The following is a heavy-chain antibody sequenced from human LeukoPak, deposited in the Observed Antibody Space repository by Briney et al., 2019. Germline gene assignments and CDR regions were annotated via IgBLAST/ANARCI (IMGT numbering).Heavy chain of an antibody. V-gene: IGHV4-59*01. CDR2: IYYSGST. CDR3: AREPHDYGAVPGI. Sequence: SETLSLTCTVSGGFISSYYWTWIRQPPGKGLEWIGYIYYSGSTNYNPSLKSRVTISSDTSKNQFSLRLSSLTAADTAVYYCAREPHDYGAVPGIWGQGTVVTVSS. J-gene: IGHJ3*02. CDR1: GGFISSYY. D-gene: IGHD4-17*01.